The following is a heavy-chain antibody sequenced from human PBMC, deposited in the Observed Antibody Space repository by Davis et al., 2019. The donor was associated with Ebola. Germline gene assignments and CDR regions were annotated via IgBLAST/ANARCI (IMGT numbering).Heavy chain of an antibody. J-gene: IGHJ4*02. CDR3: ARYSGNTYYYDSSGSYYFDY. D-gene: IGHD3-22*01. CDR1: GFTFSSYA. CDR2: ISGSGGST. Sequence: PGGSLRLSCAASGFTFSSYAMSWVRQAPGKGLEWVSAISGSGGSTYYADSVKGRFTISRDNSKNTLYLQMNSLRAEDTAVYYCARYSGNTYYYDSSGSYYFDYWGQGTLVTVSS. V-gene: IGHV3-23*01.